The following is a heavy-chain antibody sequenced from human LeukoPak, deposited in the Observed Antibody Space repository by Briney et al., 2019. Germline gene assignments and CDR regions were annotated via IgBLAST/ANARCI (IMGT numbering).Heavy chain of an antibody. J-gene: IGHJ4*02. V-gene: IGHV1-58*01. CDR2: IVVGSGNT. CDR1: GFTFTSSA. D-gene: IGHD6-13*01. Sequence: GTSVKVSCKASGFTFTSSAVQWVRQARGQRLEWIGWIVVGSGNTNYAQKFQERVTITRDMSTSTAYMELSSLRAEDTAVYYCSTSPSFGSSWYQFNYWGQGTLVTVSS. CDR3: STSPSFGSSWYQFNY.